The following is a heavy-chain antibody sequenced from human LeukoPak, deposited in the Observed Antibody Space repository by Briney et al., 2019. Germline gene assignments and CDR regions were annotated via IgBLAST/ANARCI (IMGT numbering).Heavy chain of an antibody. CDR3: AIDDEDILATTS. J-gene: IGHJ5*02. CDR2: IIPLFNSP. D-gene: IGHD5-12*01. CDR1: GVTFSTSA. Sequence: SVKVSCKTSGVTFSTSAFSWVRQAPGQGLEWVGGIIPLFNSPNYAPKLQGRVTLIADESAATIYMELNRLRSDDTAIYYRAIDDEDILATTSWGQGTLITVSS. V-gene: IGHV1-69*13.